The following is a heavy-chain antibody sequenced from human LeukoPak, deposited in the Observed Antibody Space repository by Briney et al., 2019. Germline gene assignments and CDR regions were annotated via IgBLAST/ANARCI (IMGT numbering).Heavy chain of an antibody. CDR2: IIPIFGTA. CDR1: GYTFINHG. J-gene: IGHJ4*02. D-gene: IGHD3-3*02. Sequence: GASVKVSCKASGYTFINHGISWVRQAPGQGLEWMGGIIPIFGTANYAQKFQGRVTMTRDMSTSTVYMELSSLRSEDTAVYYCARDHREGRGTFGVYWGQGTLVTVSS. V-gene: IGHV1-69*05. CDR3: ARDHREGRGTFGVY.